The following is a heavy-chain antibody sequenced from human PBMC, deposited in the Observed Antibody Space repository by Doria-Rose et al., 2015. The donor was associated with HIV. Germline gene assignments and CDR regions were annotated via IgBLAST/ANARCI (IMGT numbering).Heavy chain of an antibody. J-gene: IGHJ4*01. CDR2: ILPGSGRT. Sequence: QVHVHQSGAELMKPGASVKISCKATGYTFSSYWIEWVKQRPGHGLEWIGEILPGSGRTNYNEKFKGKATFTADTSSNTAYMQLNSLTSEDSAVYYCGRRGWDFDYWGQGTTLTVSS. D-gene: IGHD6-19*01. CDR1: GYTFSSYW. V-gene: IGHV1-46*01. CDR3: GRRGWDFDY.